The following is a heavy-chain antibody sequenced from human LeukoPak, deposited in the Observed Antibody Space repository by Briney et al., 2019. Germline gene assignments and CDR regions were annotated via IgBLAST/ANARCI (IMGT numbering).Heavy chain of an antibody. CDR2: ISHDGSNK. D-gene: IGHD6-13*01. J-gene: IGHJ4*02. Sequence: PGGSLRLSCAASGFTFSSYAMHWVRQAPGKGLEWVAFISHDGSNKYYADSVNGRFTISRDNSKNTLYLQMNSLRAEDTAIYYCAKGGPYSSSWGGKFDHWGQGTLVTVSS. CDR1: GFTFSSYA. V-gene: IGHV3-30*04. CDR3: AKGGPYSSSWGGKFDH.